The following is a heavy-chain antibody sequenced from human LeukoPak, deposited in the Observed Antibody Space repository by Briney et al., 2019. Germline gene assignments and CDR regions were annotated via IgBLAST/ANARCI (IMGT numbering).Heavy chain of an antibody. V-gene: IGHV1-46*01. Sequence: ASVKVSCKASGYTFTSNYMHWVRRAPGQGLEWMGIINPSSGSTSYAQKFQGRLTMTRETSTSTVHMELSRLRSEDTAEYYCVRDVGSGSSTWFDPWGQGTLVTVSS. CDR3: VRDVGSGSSTWFDP. D-gene: IGHD1-26*01. CDR2: INPSSGST. CDR1: GYTFTSNY. J-gene: IGHJ5*02.